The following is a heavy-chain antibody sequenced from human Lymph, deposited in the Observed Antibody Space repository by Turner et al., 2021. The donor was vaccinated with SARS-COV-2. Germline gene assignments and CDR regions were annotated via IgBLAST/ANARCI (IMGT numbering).Heavy chain of an antibody. D-gene: IGHD3-9*01. CDR2: MDPNSGNT. V-gene: IGHV1-8*01. CDR3: ARAAQLTVWFDP. Sequence: QVQLVQSGAEEKKPGASVKVSCMASGYNFTRYDINWVRQATGQGLEWMGWMDPNSGNTGYAQKFQGRVTMTRNTSISTAYMELSSLRSEDTAGYYCARAAQLTVWFDPWGQGTLVTVSS. J-gene: IGHJ5*02. CDR1: GYNFTRYD.